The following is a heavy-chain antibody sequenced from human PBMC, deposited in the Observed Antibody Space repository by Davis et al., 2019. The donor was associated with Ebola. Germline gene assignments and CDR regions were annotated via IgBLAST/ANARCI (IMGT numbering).Heavy chain of an antibody. D-gene: IGHD3-10*01. CDR2: ISGSGATT. Sequence: GESLKISCAASGFTFSNYAMSWVRQAPGKGLEWVSGISGSGATTYYADSVKGRFTISRDNSKNTLYLQMNSLRADDTAVYYCTAGGYGSGSRGDYWGQGTLVTVSS. CDR1: GFTFSNYA. J-gene: IGHJ4*02. CDR3: TAGGYGSGSRGDY. V-gene: IGHV3-23*01.